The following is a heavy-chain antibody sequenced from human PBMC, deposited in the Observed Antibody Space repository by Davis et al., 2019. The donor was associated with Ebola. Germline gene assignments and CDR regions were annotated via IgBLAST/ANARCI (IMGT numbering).Heavy chain of an antibody. CDR3: ARGVSGIQMAGRGFDY. Sequence: GESLKISCAASGFSFSNCAMTWVRQAPGKGLEWVSSITGSGGSTYYADSVKGRFTISRDNSENALYLQMNSLRGEDTAVYYCARGVSGIQMAGRGFDYWGQGTLVIVSS. V-gene: IGHV3-23*01. CDR1: GFSFSNCA. J-gene: IGHJ4*02. CDR2: ITGSGGST. D-gene: IGHD6-19*01.